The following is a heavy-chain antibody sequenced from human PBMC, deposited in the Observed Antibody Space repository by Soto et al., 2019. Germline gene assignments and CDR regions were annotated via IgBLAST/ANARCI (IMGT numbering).Heavy chain of an antibody. J-gene: IGHJ4*02. V-gene: IGHV4-39*07. Sequence: SETLSLTCTVSGGSISSSSYYWGWIRQPPGKGLEWIGSIYYSGSTIYYADSVKGRFTISRDNAKNSLYLQMNSLRAEDTAVYYCARGSDIVVVVAATKFDYWGQGTLVTVSS. CDR3: ARGSDIVVVVAATKFDY. CDR2: IYYSGST. D-gene: IGHD2-15*01. CDR1: GGSISSSSYY.